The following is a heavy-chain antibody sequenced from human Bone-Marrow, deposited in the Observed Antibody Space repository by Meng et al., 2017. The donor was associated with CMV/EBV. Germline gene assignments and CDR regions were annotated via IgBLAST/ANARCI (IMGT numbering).Heavy chain of an antibody. D-gene: IGHD2-2*01. CDR2: ISGGGRNT. J-gene: IGHJ4*02. Sequence: FTIRSYAMNGVRQAPGKGLEWVSTISGGGRNTYYADSVKGRFTFSRDNSRNTLYLQMNSLRGEDTAVYYCAKDGGGYCTSTSCHLDYWGQGTLVTVSS. CDR3: AKDGGGYCTSTSCHLDY. CDR1: FTIRSYA. V-gene: IGHV3-23*01.